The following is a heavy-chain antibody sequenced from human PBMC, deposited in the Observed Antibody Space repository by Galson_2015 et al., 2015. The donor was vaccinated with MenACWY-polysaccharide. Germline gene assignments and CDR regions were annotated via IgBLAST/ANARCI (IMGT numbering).Heavy chain of an antibody. V-gene: IGHV3-23*01. Sequence: SLRLSCAASGFTFSNYDMTWVRQAPGQGLEWVSGLTHSGDASYYADSVKGRFTISRDNSKNTLFLEMNSLRAEDTAVYYCAKHLIRGLNYGVDVWGQGTPVTVSS. CDR1: GFTFSNYD. J-gene: IGHJ6*02. D-gene: IGHD3-10*01. CDR2: LTHSGDAS. CDR3: AKHLIRGLNYGVDV.